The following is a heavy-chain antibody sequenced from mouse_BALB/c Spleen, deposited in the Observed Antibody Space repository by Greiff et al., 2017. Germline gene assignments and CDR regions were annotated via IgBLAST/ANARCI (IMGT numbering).Heavy chain of an antibody. Sequence: QVQLKQSGPGLVAPSQSLSITCTVSGFSLTSYDISWIRQPPGKGLEWLGVIWTGGGTNYNSAFMSRLSISKDNSKSQVFLKMNSLQTDDTAIYYCVRAMITTGYAMDYWGQGTSVTVSS. CDR1: GFSLTSYD. CDR2: IWTGGGT. J-gene: IGHJ4*01. V-gene: IGHV2-9-2*01. CDR3: VRAMITTGYAMDY. D-gene: IGHD2-4*01.